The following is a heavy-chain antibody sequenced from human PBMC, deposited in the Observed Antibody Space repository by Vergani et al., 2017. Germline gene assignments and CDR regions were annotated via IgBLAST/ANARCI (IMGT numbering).Heavy chain of an antibody. CDR1: GGSISNYY. Sequence: QVQLQESGPGLVKPSETLSLTCTVSGGSISNYYWSWIRQPPGKGLEWIGYIYYSGTTNYNPSLKSRVTISVDTSKNQFSLKLGSVTAADTAVYYCARRSGIVYDIFSGTQYFFDFWGQGTLVTVSS. CDR3: ARRSGIVYDIFSGTQYFFDF. J-gene: IGHJ4*02. V-gene: IGHV4-59*12. CDR2: IYYSGTT. D-gene: IGHD3-9*01.